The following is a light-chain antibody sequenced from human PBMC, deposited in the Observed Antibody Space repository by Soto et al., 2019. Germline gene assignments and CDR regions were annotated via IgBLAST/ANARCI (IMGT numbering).Light chain of an antibody. CDR3: GAWDDSLNGHAV. Sequence: QSVLTQPPSASGTPGQRVTISCSGSSSNIGSNTVNWYQQFPGTAPKVLIYSNNQRPSGVPDRFSGSKSGTSASLAISGLQPEDEADYYCGAWDDSLNGHAVFGGGTQLTVL. CDR1: SSNIGSNT. CDR2: SNN. V-gene: IGLV1-44*01. J-gene: IGLJ7*01.